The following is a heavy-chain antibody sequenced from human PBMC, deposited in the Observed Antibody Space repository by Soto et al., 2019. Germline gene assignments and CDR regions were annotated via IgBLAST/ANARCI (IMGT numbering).Heavy chain of an antibody. D-gene: IGHD6-6*01. CDR2: INAGNGNT. V-gene: IGHV1-3*01. Sequence: APVKVSCKASGYTFTSYAMHWVRQAPGQRFEWMGWINAGNGNTKYSQKFQGRVTITRDTSASTAYMELSSLRSEDTAVYYCARGVQLVRYYYYYGMDVWGQGTTVTVSS. CDR1: GYTFTSYA. J-gene: IGHJ6*02. CDR3: ARGVQLVRYYYYYGMDV.